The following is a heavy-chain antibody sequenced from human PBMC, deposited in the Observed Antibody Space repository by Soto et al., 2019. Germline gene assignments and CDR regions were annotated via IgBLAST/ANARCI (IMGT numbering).Heavy chain of an antibody. Sequence: QVQLVQSGAEVKKPGASVRVSCKASGYTFTNYYIHWVRQAPGQGLEWMGIINPSGGYTSYAQKFQGRVTMTRDSSTNTVYMELSSLRSEDTAVYYCARGFSGGCPFDYWGQGTLVTVSS. CDR1: GYTFTNYY. CDR3: ARGFSGGCPFDY. J-gene: IGHJ4*02. CDR2: INPSGGYT. V-gene: IGHV1-46*01. D-gene: IGHD6-19*01.